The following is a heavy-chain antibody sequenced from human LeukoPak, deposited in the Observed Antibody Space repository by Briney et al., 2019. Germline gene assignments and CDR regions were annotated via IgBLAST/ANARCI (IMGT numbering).Heavy chain of an antibody. CDR1: GDSFSSNSVT. CDR3: VREAVITRFDY. V-gene: IGHV6-1*01. CDR2: TYYRSKWQN. Sequence: QTLSLTCAISGDSFSSNSVTWIWIRQSPSRGLEWLGRTYYRSKWQNDYADSVKGRITVNPDTSKNHFSLQLNSVTPEDTAMYYCVREAVITRFDYWGQGTLVTVSA. D-gene: IGHD4-23*01. J-gene: IGHJ4*02.